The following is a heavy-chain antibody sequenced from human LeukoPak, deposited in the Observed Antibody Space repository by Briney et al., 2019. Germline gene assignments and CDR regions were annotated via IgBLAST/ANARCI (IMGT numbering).Heavy chain of an antibody. Sequence: GGSLRLSCAAAGFTFSSYAMSWVRQAPGKGLEWVSAISGSGGSTYYADSVKGRFTISRDNSKNTLYLQMNSLRAEDTAVYYCAKVVYYYDSSGYSYWGQGTLVTVSS. D-gene: IGHD3-22*01. V-gene: IGHV3-23*01. CDR3: AKVVYYYDSSGYSY. J-gene: IGHJ4*02. CDR1: GFTFSSYA. CDR2: ISGSGGST.